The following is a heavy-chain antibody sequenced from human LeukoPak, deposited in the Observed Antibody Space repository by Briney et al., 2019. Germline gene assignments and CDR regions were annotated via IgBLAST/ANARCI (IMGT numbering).Heavy chain of an antibody. CDR3: ARGGSAPRRFDP. CDR1: GGSISSSSYY. CDR2: IYYSGST. V-gene: IGHV4-39*07. D-gene: IGHD2-15*01. Sequence: SETLSLTCTVSGGSISSSSYYWGWIRQPPGKGLDWIGSIYYSGSTYYNPSLKSRVTISVDRSKNQFSLKLYSVTAADTAVYYCARGGSAPRRFDPWGQGTLVTVSS. J-gene: IGHJ5*02.